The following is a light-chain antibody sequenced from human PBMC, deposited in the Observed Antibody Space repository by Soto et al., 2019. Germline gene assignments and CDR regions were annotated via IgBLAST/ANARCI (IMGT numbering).Light chain of an antibody. J-gene: IGKJ2*01. CDR1: QSISSW. Sequence: DIQMTQSPSTLSASVGDRVIITCRASQSISSWLAWYQQKPGEAPKLLIYDASSLESGVPSRFSGSGSGTEFTLTISSLQPDDFATSYCQQYNSYSVYTFGQGNKLEIK. CDR3: QQYNSYSVYT. V-gene: IGKV1-5*01. CDR2: DAS.